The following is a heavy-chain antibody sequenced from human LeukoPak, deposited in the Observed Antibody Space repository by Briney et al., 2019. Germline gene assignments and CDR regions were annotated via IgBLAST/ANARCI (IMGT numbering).Heavy chain of an antibody. Sequence: RSGGSLRLSCAASGFTFSSYSMNWVRQAPGKGLEWVSSISSSSSYIYYADSVKGRSTISRDNAKNSLYLQMNSLRAEDTAVYYCARGVGASATHFDYWGQGTLVTVSS. D-gene: IGHD1-26*01. J-gene: IGHJ4*02. CDR1: GFTFSSYS. CDR3: ARGVGASATHFDY. CDR2: ISSSSSYI. V-gene: IGHV3-21*01.